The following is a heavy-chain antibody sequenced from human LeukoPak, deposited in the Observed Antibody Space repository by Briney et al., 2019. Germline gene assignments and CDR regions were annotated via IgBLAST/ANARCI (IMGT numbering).Heavy chain of an antibody. V-gene: IGHV4-30-2*01. CDR2: IYHSGST. J-gene: IGHJ4*02. D-gene: IGHD3-22*01. CDR1: GGSISSGGYY. Sequence: PSQTLSLTCTVSGGSISSGGYYWSWIRQPPGKGLEWIGYIYHSGSTYYNPSLKSRVTISVDRSKNQFSLKLSSVTAADTAVYYCARHAWPGDYYDTSGYYYFDYWGQGTLVTVSS. CDR3: ARHAWPGDYYDTSGYYYFDY.